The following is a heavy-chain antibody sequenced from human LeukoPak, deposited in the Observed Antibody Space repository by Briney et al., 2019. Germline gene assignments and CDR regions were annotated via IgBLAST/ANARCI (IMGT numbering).Heavy chain of an antibody. CDR3: ARDHRAISFEAGNWFDP. Sequence: ASVTVSFKASGYTFTSYGISWVRQAPGQGLEWMGWVSAYNGNTNYAQKLQGRVTMTTDTSTSTAYMELRSLRSDDTAVYYCARDHRAISFEAGNWFDPWGQGTLVTVSS. V-gene: IGHV1-18*01. J-gene: IGHJ5*02. CDR1: GYTFTSYG. CDR2: VSAYNGNT. D-gene: IGHD3-3*02.